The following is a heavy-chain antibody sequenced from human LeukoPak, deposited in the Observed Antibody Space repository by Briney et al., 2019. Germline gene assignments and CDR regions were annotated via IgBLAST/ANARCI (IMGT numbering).Heavy chain of an antibody. CDR1: GFTFSSYG. Sequence: GGSLRLSCAASGFTFSSYGMHWVRQAPGKGLEWVAVISYDGSNKYYADSVKGRFTISRDNSKNTLYLQMNSLGAEDTAVYYCARSLVVGATYPYHWGQGTLVTVSS. V-gene: IGHV3-30*03. CDR2: ISYDGSNK. D-gene: IGHD1-26*01. CDR3: ARSLVVGATYPYH. J-gene: IGHJ5*02.